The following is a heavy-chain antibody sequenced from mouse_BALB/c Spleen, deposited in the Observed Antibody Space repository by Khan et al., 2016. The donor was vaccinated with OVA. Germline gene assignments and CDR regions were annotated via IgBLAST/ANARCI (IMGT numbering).Heavy chain of an antibody. J-gene: IGHJ3*01. Sequence: EVQLQESGGDLVKPGGSLRLSCAASGFTFSAYGMAWVRQAPDKRLEWVATINSDGGYTYYPDTVKGRFTISRNNAENTLSLQMSSLKSEDTAIYYWASHLTGSFAYWGQGTLVTVSA. CDR3: ASHLTGSFAY. CDR1: GFTFSAYG. D-gene: IGHD4-1*01. CDR2: INSDGGYT. V-gene: IGHV5-6*01.